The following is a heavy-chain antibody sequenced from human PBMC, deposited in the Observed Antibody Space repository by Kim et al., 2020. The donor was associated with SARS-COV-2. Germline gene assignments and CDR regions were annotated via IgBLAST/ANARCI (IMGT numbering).Heavy chain of an antibody. CDR2: ISAYNGNT. CDR3: ARVNSLGQWLVGRLLVDY. J-gene: IGHJ4*02. D-gene: IGHD6-19*01. V-gene: IGHV1-18*01. CDR1: GYTFTSYG. Sequence: ASVKVSCKASGYTFTSYGISWVRQAPGQGLEWMGWISAYNGNTNYAQKLQGRVTMTTDTSTSTAYMELRSLRSDDTAVYYCARVNSLGQWLVGRLLVDYWGQGTLVTVSS.